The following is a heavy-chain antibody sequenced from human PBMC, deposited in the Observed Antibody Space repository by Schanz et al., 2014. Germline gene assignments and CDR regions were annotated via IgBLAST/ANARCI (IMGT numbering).Heavy chain of an antibody. CDR1: GGTFSSST. V-gene: IGHV1-8*01. D-gene: IGHD6-19*01. CDR3: ARGLGDERWLDLNEAFDI. J-gene: IGHJ3*02. CDR2: MNPNSGNT. Sequence: QVQLVQSGAEVKKPGSSVKVSCKASGGTFSSSTLTWVRQAPGQGLEWMGWMNPNSGNTGYAQKFQGRVTMTRHTSISTAYMELSSLRSGDTAVYYCARGLGDERWLDLNEAFDIWGQGTIVTVSS.